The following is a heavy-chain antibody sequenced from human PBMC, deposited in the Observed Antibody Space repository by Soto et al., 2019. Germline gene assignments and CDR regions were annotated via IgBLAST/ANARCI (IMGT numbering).Heavy chain of an antibody. J-gene: IGHJ4*02. CDR1: GGSISSYY. CDR2: IYYSGST. Sequence: SETLSLTCTVSGGSISSYYWSWFRQPPGKGLEWIGNIYYSGSTNYNPSLKSRVTISVDTSKSQFSLKLSSVTAADTAVYYCVRANYFDYWGQGTLVTVS. V-gene: IGHV4-59*01. CDR3: VRANYFDY.